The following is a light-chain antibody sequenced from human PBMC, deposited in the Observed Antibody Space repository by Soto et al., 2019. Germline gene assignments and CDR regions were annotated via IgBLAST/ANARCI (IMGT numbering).Light chain of an antibody. CDR1: QSVSSY. Sequence: LSFSPGERSTLCARASQSVSSYLAWYQQKPGQAPRLLIYDASNRATGIPDRFSGSGSGTDFTLTISRLEPEDFAVYYCQQYGSSPLTFGGGTKVDI. CDR2: DAS. CDR3: QQYGSSPLT. V-gene: IGKV3-20*01. J-gene: IGKJ4*01.